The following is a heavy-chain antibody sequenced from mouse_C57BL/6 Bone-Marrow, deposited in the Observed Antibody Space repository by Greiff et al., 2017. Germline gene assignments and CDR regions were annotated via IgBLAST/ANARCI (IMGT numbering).Heavy chain of an antibody. CDR2: ISSGGDYI. CDR3: TREYFSWFAY. V-gene: IGHV5-9-1*02. CDR1: GFTFSSYA. Sequence: DVQLVESGEGLVKPGGSLKLSCAASGFTFSSYAMSWVRQTPEKRLAWVAYISSGGDYIYYADTVKGRFTISRDNARNTLYLQMSSLKSEDTAMYYCTREYFSWFAYWGRGTLVTVSA. D-gene: IGHD5-1*01. J-gene: IGHJ3*01.